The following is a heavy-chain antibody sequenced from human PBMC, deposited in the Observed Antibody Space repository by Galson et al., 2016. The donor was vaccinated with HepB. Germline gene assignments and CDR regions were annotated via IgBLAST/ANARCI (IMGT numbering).Heavy chain of an antibody. D-gene: IGHD3-16*01. CDR1: GFTVNNNY. Sequence: SLRLSCAASGFTVNNNYMSWVRQAPGQGLEWVSVIFSGTNTYYADSVKGRFTISRDTSKNTLFLQMNSLRAEYTSMYYCARVGAGPSLEYWGQGTLVTVSS. CDR3: ARVGAGPSLEY. J-gene: IGHJ4*02. CDR2: IFSGTNT. V-gene: IGHV3-53*01.